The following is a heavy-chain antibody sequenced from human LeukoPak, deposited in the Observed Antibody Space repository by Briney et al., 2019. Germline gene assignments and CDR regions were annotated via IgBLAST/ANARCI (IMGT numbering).Heavy chain of an antibody. CDR2: IHYTGTT. J-gene: IGHJ4*02. CDR1: SGSITSYY. V-gene: IGHV4-59*01. Sequence: PSETLSLTCTVSSGSITSYYWSWIRQPPGKGLEYIGHIHYTGTTDYNPSLKSRVTMSVDTPKSQFSLRLISVTASDTAVYFCAGAPNRHYFDYWGQGTLVAVSS. CDR3: AGAPNRHYFDY.